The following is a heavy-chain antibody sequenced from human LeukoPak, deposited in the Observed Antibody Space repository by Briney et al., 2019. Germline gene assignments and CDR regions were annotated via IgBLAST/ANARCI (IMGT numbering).Heavy chain of an antibody. CDR3: QCDTLGVSY. CDR1: GFTFTTNW. J-gene: IGHJ4*02. V-gene: IGHV3-7*01. Sequence: GGPLRLSCAASGFTFTTNWMTWVRQAPGKGLEWVATINQDGSEKYYVDSVKGRFTISRDNAKNSLFLQMNSLRAEDTAVYYCQCDTLGVSYWGQGTLVTVSS. D-gene: IGHD3-16*01. CDR2: INQDGSEK.